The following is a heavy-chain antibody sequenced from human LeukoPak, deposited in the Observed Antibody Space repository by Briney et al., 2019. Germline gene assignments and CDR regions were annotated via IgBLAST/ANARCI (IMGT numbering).Heavy chain of an antibody. CDR1: GFTFSTYW. CDR3: ARRIRRYYYGSGSYFHDY. J-gene: IGHJ4*02. D-gene: IGHD3-10*01. V-gene: IGHV3-7*01. CDR2: IKQDGSEK. Sequence: GGSLRLSCAASGFTFSTYWMNWVRQAPGKGLEWVANIKQDGSEKYYVDSVKGRFTISRDNAKNSLYLQMNSLRAEDTAVYYCARRIRRYYYGSGSYFHDYWGQGTLVTVSS.